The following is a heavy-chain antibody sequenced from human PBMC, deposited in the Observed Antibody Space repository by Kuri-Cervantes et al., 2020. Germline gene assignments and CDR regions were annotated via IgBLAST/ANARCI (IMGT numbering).Heavy chain of an antibody. D-gene: IGHD6-19*01. CDR3: ARSIAVAVNWFDP. CDR1: GNSFGGNY. CDR2: IDPNSGGT. V-gene: IGHV1-2*02. J-gene: IGHJ5*02. Sequence: ASVKVSCKTSGNSFGGNYLHWVRQAPGQGLEWMGWIDPNSGGTDYAQKFRGRVTMTRDTSTSTVYMELSSLRSEDTAVYYCARSIAVAVNWFDPWGQGTLVTVSS.